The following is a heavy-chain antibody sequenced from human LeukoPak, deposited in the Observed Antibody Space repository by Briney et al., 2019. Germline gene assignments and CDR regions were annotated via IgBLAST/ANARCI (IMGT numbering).Heavy chain of an antibody. J-gene: IGHJ4*02. D-gene: IGHD7-27*01. CDR1: GGTFSGYY. CDR3: ARGSTWAVDY. Sequence: SETLSLTCAVYGGTFSGYYWSWIRQPPGKGLEWIGEINHSGSTNYNPSLKSRVTISVDTSKNQFSLKLSSVTAADTAVYYCARGSTWAVDYWGQGTLVTVSS. CDR2: INHSGST. V-gene: IGHV4-34*01.